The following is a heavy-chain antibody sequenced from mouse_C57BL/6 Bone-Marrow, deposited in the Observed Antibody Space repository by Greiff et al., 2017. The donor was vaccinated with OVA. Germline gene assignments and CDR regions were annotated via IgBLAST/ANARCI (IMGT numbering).Heavy chain of an antibody. CDR3: ARYYYGSSYHLWYAMDY. V-gene: IGHV1-55*01. Sequence: QVQLQQPGAELVKPGASVKMSCKASGYTFTSYWITWVKQRPGQGLEWIEDIYPGSGSTNYNEKFKSKATLTVDTSSSTAYMQLSSLTSEDSAVYYCARYYYGSSYHLWYAMDYWGQGTSVTVSS. CDR1: GYTFTSYW. D-gene: IGHD1-1*01. CDR2: IYPGSGST. J-gene: IGHJ4*01.